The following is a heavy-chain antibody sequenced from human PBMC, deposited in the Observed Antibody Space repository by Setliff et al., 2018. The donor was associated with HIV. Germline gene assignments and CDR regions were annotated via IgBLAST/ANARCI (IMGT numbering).Heavy chain of an antibody. J-gene: IGHJ6*02. D-gene: IGHD3-22*01. CDR2: IYTNGRT. Sequence: LSLTCTVSGGSISSNSYYWSWIRQPAGKGLEWIGHIYTNGRTNYNPSLKSRVTMSLVKSKNQFSLRLSSVTASDTAIYYCAREWFSFIFYYYAIDVWGQGTTVTVSS. CDR3: AREWFSFIFYYYAIDV. CDR1: GGSISSNSYY. V-gene: IGHV4-61*09.